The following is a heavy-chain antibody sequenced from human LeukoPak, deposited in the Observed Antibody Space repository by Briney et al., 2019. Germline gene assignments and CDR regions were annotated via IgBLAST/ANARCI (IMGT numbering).Heavy chain of an antibody. D-gene: IGHD3-3*01. CDR1: GFTFSSYA. Sequence: PGGSLRLSCAASGFTFSSYAMSWVRQAPGKGLEWVSAISGSGGSTYYADSVKGRFTISRDNSKSTLYLQMNSLRAEDTAVCYCAKDVDGLEWLLPFDYWGQGTLVTVSP. CDR2: ISGSGGST. CDR3: AKDVDGLEWLLPFDY. V-gene: IGHV3-23*01. J-gene: IGHJ4*02.